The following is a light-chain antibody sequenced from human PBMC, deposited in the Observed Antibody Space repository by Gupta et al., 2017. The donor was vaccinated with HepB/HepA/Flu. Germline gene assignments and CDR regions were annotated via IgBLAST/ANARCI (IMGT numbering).Light chain of an antibody. V-gene: IGKV1-5*03. CDR3: QQYNSYASWT. J-gene: IGKJ1*01. CDR1: QSINSY. Sequence: DIHMTQSPSTLSASVGDRVTITCRASQSINSYLAWYQQKPGKAPKVLIYKASSLESGVPSRFSGSGFETEFTLTISSLQPDDFATYYCQQYNSYASWTFGQGTKVEIK. CDR2: KAS.